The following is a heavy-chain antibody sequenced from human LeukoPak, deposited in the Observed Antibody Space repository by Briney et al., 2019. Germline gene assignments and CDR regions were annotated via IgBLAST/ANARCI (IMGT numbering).Heavy chain of an antibody. V-gene: IGHV1-69*13. Sequence: SVKVSCKASGGTFSSYAISWVRQALGQGLEWMGGIIPIFGTANYAQKFQGRVTITADESTSTAYMELSSLGSEDTAVYYCARGVQLWTTYYYYYMDVWGKGTTVTVSS. CDR1: GGTFSSYA. J-gene: IGHJ6*03. D-gene: IGHD5-18*01. CDR3: ARGVQLWTTYYYYYMDV. CDR2: IIPIFGTA.